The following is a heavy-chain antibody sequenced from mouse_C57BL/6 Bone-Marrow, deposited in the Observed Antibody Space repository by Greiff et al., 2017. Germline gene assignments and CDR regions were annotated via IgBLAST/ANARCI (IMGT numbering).Heavy chain of an antibody. J-gene: IGHJ2*01. CDR1: GYAFTNYL. D-gene: IGHD1-2*01. V-gene: IGHV1-54*01. Sequence: VQGVESGAELVRPGTSVKVSCKASGYAFTNYLIEWVKQRPGQGLEWIGVINPGSGGTNYNEKFKGKATLTADKSSSTAYMQLSSLTSEDSAVYFCARTALRNYFDYWGQGTTLTVSS. CDR3: ARTALRNYFDY. CDR2: INPGSGGT.